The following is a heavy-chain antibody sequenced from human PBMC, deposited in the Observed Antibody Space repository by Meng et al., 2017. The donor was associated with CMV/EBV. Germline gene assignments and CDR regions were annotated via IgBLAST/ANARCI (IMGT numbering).Heavy chain of an antibody. CDR1: GGSISSYY. V-gene: IGHV4-59*01. CDR3: ARAPRGDFWSGRFLDMDV. Sequence: SETLSLTCTVSGGSISSYYWSWIRQPPGKGLEWIGYIYYSGSTNYNPSLKSRVTISVDTSKNQFSLKLSSVTAADTAVYYCARAPRGDFWSGRFLDMDVWGQGTTVTVSS. D-gene: IGHD3-3*01. J-gene: IGHJ6*02. CDR2: IYYSGST.